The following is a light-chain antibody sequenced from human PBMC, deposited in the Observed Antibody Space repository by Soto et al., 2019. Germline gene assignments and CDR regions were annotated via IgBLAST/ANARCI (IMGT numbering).Light chain of an antibody. J-gene: IGKJ2*01. Sequence: EIVLTQSPATLSLSPGERATLSCRASQSVSSYLAWYQQKPGQAPRLLIYDASNRATGIPARFSGSGSGTDFKLTISSLEPEDFEVDYCQQRSNWPPRYTFGQGTKLEIK. CDR3: QQRSNWPPRYT. CDR2: DAS. V-gene: IGKV3-11*01. CDR1: QSVSSY.